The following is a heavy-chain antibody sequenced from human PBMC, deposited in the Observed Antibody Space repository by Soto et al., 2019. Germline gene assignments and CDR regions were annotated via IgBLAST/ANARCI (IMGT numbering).Heavy chain of an antibody. CDR1: GFTFSSYA. D-gene: IGHD3-22*01. CDR3: AKVIDYYGSSGYSP. CDR2: ISGSGGST. V-gene: IGHV3-23*01. J-gene: IGHJ5*02. Sequence: PGGSLRLSCAASGFTFSSYAMSWVRQAPGKGLEWVSAISGSGGSTYYADSVKGRFTISRDNSKNTLYLQMNSLRAEDTAVYYCAKVIDYYGSSGYSPWGQGTLVTVSS.